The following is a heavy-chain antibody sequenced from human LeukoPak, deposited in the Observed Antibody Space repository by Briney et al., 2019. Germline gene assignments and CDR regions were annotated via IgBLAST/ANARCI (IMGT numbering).Heavy chain of an antibody. D-gene: IGHD3-16*01. J-gene: IGHJ5*02. CDR3: ARHWGNWYDP. CDR1: GGSISSGSYY. Sequence: SETLSLTCTVSGGSISSGSYYWGWIRQPPGTGLDWIGNVYYSGSTYYSGNTYYNPSLKSRVAISVDTSKNHFSLKLSSVTAADTAVYFCARHWGNWYDPWGQGTLVTVSS. CDR2: VYYSGSTYYSGNT. V-gene: IGHV4-39*01.